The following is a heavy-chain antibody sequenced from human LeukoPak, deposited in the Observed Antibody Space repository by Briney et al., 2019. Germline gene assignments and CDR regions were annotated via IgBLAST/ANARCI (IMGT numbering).Heavy chain of an antibody. D-gene: IGHD6-19*01. Sequence: GRSLSLSCAASGFTFDDYAMHWVRQAPGKGLEWVSGISWNSGSIGYADSVKGRFTISRDNAKNSLYLQMKSLRADDTAIYYCARAGPSSGYYRDDAFDVWGQGTMVTVSS. CDR2: ISWNSGSI. J-gene: IGHJ3*01. V-gene: IGHV3-9*01. CDR1: GFTFDDYA. CDR3: ARAGPSSGYYRDDAFDV.